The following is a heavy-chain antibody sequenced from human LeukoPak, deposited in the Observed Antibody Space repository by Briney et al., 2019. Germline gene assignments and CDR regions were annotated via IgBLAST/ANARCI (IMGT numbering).Heavy chain of an antibody. Sequence: SETLSLTCTVSGGSISSSSYYWGWLRQPPGKGLEWIGYIYYSGSTNYNPSLKSRVTISVDTSKNQFSLRLSSVTAADTAVYYCARGYCSGGSCYSYYYYNYMDVWGKGTTVTVSS. CDR1: GGSISSSSYY. J-gene: IGHJ6*03. D-gene: IGHD2-15*01. V-gene: IGHV4-61*05. CDR2: IYYSGST. CDR3: ARGYCSGGSCYSYYYYNYMDV.